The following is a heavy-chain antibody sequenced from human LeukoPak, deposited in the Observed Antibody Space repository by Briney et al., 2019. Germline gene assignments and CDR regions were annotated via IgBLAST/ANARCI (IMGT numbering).Heavy chain of an antibody. CDR1: GGSISSYY. CDR2: IYYNGNT. V-gene: IGHV4-59*08. Sequence: PTETLSLTCTVSGGSISSYYWSWIRQPPGKGLERIGHIYYNGNTNYNPSLKSRVTISVDTSKNQFSLKLSSVTAADTAVYYCARPGSRGFWYFDFWGRGTLVTVSS. CDR3: ARPGSRGFWYFDF. J-gene: IGHJ2*01. D-gene: IGHD3-10*01.